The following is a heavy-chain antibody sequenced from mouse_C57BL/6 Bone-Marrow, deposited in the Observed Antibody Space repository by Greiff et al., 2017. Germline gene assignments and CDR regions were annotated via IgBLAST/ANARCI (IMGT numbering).Heavy chain of an antibody. CDR3: ARQDYGSHWYFDV. CDR2: ISNLAYSI. J-gene: IGHJ1*03. D-gene: IGHD1-1*01. CDR1: GFTFSDYG. V-gene: IGHV5-15*01. Sequence: EVQLVESGGGLVQPGGSLKLSCAASGFTFSDYGMAWVRQAPRKGPEWVAFISNLAYSIYYADTVTGRFTISRENAKNTLYLEMSSLRSEDTAMYYCARQDYGSHWYFDVWGTGTTVTVSS.